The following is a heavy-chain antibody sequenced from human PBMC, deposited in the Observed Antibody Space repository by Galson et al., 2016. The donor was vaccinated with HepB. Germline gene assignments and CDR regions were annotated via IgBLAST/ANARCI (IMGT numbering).Heavy chain of an antibody. Sequence: SLRLSCAASGFTFSSYWMSWVRQAPGKGLEWVANIKQDGSEKYYVDSVKGRFTISRDNAKNSLYLQMNSLRAEDTAVYYCARDGRRVGITMVRGVPLKYFDYWGQGTLVTVSS. CDR1: GFTFSSYW. CDR2: IKQDGSEK. J-gene: IGHJ4*02. D-gene: IGHD3-10*01. V-gene: IGHV3-7*03. CDR3: ARDGRRVGITMVRGVPLKYFDY.